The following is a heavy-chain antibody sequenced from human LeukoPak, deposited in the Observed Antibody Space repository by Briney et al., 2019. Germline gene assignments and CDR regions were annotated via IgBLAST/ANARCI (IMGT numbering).Heavy chain of an antibody. J-gene: IGHJ4*02. D-gene: IGHD5-18*01. CDR1: GDSISSGGYY. CDR2: IFDGGNT. V-gene: IGHV4-31*03. CDR3: ARDRKGWIQIDY. Sequence: SQTLSLTCTVSGDSISSGGYYWSWLRQHPGTGLEWVGFIFDGGNTYYNPSLKSRVTISVDTSKNQLSLNLTSVTAADTAVYYCARDRKGWIQIDYWGQGTLVTVSS.